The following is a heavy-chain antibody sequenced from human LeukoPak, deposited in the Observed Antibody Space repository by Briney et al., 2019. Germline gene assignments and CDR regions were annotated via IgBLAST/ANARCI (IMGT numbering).Heavy chain of an antibody. CDR1: GYTLTELS. V-gene: IGHV1-24*01. Sequence: ASVKVSCKVSGYTLTELSMHWVRQAPGKGLEWMGGFDPEDGETIYAQKFQGRVTMTRDTSISTAYMELSRLRSDDTAVYYCARPAVAGYDYWGQGTLVTVSS. CDR2: FDPEDGET. D-gene: IGHD6-19*01. CDR3: ARPAVAGYDY. J-gene: IGHJ4*02.